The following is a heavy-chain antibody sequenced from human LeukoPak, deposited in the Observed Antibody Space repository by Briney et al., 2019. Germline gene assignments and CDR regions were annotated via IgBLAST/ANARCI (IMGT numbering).Heavy chain of an antibody. CDR3: ARVNQQYYYGSGIYRFYYYGMDV. Sequence: GRSLRLSCAASGFTFSSYALHWVRQAPGKGLEWVSVISYDGSNKYYADSVKGRFTISRDNSENTLYLQMNSLRADDTALYYCARVNQQYYYGSGIYRFYYYGMDVWGQGTTVTVSS. D-gene: IGHD3-10*01. CDR2: ISYDGSNK. CDR1: GFTFSSYA. V-gene: IGHV3-30-3*01. J-gene: IGHJ6*02.